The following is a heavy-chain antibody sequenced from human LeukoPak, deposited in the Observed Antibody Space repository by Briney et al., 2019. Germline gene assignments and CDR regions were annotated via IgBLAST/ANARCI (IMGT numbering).Heavy chain of an antibody. D-gene: IGHD1-26*01. Sequence: GGSLRLSCAASGFTFSSYSMNWVRQAPGKGLEWVSAISGSGGSTYYADSVKGRFTISRDNSKNTLYLQMNSLRAEDTAVYYCAKDLNAIVGSSEYWGQGTLVTVSS. CDR2: ISGSGGST. J-gene: IGHJ4*02. CDR1: GFTFSSYS. CDR3: AKDLNAIVGSSEY. V-gene: IGHV3-23*01.